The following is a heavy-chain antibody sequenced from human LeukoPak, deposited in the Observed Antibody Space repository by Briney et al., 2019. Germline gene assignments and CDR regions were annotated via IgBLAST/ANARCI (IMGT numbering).Heavy chain of an antibody. CDR1: GFPLSSYW. CDR2: INSGGSGT. D-gene: IGHD7-27*01. V-gene: IGHV3-74*01. CDR3: ASSLGPLPHY. Sequence: GGSLRLSCAASGFPLSSYWMHWVRQAPGKGLVWVSRINSGGSGTSYADSVEGRFTISRDNVKNTLYLQMTSLRAEDTAVYYCASSLGPLPHYWGQGTLVTVSS. J-gene: IGHJ4*02.